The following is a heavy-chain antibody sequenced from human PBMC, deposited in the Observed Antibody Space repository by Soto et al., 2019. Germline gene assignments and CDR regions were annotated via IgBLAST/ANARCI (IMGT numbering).Heavy chain of an antibody. CDR3: ASHDNWAIGYYGMDV. Sequence: EVQLVQSGAEVKKPGESLRISCKGSGYSFTSYWISWVRQMPGKGLEWMGRIDPSDSYTNYSPSFQGHVTSSADKSISTAYLQWSSLKASDTAMYDCASHDNWAIGYYGMDVWGQGTTVTASS. J-gene: IGHJ6*02. CDR2: IDPSDSYT. D-gene: IGHD1-20*01. CDR1: GYSFTSYW. V-gene: IGHV5-10-1*01.